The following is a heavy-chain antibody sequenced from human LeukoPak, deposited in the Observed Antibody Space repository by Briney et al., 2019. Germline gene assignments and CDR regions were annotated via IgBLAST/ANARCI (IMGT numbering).Heavy chain of an antibody. CDR2: ISSSSSSYI. J-gene: IGHJ6*03. D-gene: IGHD1-26*01. CDR1: GFTFSSYS. CDR3: ARDPYSGGYGDYYYYYMDL. Sequence: GGSLRLSCAASGFTFSSYSMNWVRQAPGKGLEWVSSISSSSSSYIYYADSVKGRFTISRDNAKNSLYLQMNSLRAEDTAVYYCARDPYSGGYGDYYYYYMDLWGQGTTVTISS. V-gene: IGHV3-21*01.